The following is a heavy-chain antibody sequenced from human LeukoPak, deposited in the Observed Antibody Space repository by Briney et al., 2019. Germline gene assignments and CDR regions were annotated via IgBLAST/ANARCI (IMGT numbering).Heavy chain of an antibody. J-gene: IGHJ3*02. D-gene: IGHD6-13*01. CDR1: GFTFSSYE. V-gene: IGHV3-48*03. CDR2: ISSSGSTI. CDR3: AREGTEPNIAAAVGAFDI. Sequence: GGSLRLSCAASGFTFSSYEMNWVRQAPGKGLEWVSYISSSGSTIYYADSVKGRFTISRDNAKNSLYLQMNSLRAEDTAVYYCAREGTEPNIAAAVGAFDIWGQGTMVTVSS.